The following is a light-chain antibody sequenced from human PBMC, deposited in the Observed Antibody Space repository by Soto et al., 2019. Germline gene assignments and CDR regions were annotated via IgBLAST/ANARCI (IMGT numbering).Light chain of an antibody. CDR3: QQYNSYPWT. CDR1: QTVSSY. J-gene: IGKJ1*01. Sequence: DIQMTQSPSTLSGSVGDRVTITCRASQTVSSYLNWYQQKPGTVPKLLIYKASSLESGVPSRFSGSGSGTEFTLTISSLQPDDFATYYCQQYNSYPWTFGQGTKVDIK. CDR2: KAS. V-gene: IGKV1-5*03.